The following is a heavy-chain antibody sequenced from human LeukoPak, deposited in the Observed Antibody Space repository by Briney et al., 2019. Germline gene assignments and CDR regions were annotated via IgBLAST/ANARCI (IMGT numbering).Heavy chain of an antibody. CDR2: INHSGST. Sequence: KPSETLSLTCAVYGGSFSGYYWSWIRQPPGKGLEWIGEINHSGSTNYNPSLKSRVTISVDTSKNQFSLKLSSVTAADTAVYYCARDTKDAFDIWGQGTMVTVSS. CDR1: GGSFSGYY. D-gene: IGHD2-8*01. CDR3: ARDTKDAFDI. J-gene: IGHJ3*02. V-gene: IGHV4-34*01.